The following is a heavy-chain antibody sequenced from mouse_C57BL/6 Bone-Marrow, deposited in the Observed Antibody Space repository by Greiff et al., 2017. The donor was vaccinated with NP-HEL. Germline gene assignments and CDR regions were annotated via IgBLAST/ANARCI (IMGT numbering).Heavy chain of an antibody. CDR2: INPGSGGT. CDR3: ARGITTVVAMDY. V-gene: IGHV1-54*01. D-gene: IGHD1-1*01. J-gene: IGHJ4*01. Sequence: QVQLQQSGAELVRPGTSVKVSCKASGYAFTNYLIAWVKQRPGQGLEWIGVINPGSGGTNYNEKFKGKATLTADKSSSTAYMQLSSLTSEDSAVYFCARGITTVVAMDYWGQGTSVTVSS. CDR1: GYAFTNYL.